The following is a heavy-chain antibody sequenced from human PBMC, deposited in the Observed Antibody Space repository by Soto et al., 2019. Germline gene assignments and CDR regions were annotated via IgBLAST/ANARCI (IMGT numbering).Heavy chain of an antibody. Sequence: QVRLVQPGAEVKKPGASVKFSCKASGYIFTNFYIHWVRQAPGQGLEWIGIINPNGGSTNYAQNFQGRVTMTRDTSTSTVYRDLSSLRSEDTAVYYCTRGLGCGEYWGQGTVITVSS. V-gene: IGHV1-46*03. D-gene: IGHD2-15*01. J-gene: IGHJ4*02. CDR1: GYIFTNFY. CDR2: INPNGGST. CDR3: TRGLGCGEY.